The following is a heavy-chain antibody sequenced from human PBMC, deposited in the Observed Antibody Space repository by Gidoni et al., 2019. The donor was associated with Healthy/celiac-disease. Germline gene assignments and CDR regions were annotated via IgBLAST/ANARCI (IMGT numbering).Heavy chain of an antibody. CDR3: ARDRPSVRGGNSGFDY. CDR2: IIPIFGTA. D-gene: IGHD2-21*02. CDR1: GSTFSSCA. J-gene: IGHJ4*02. Sequence: QVQLVQSGAEVKKPGSSVKVSCKASGSTFSSCANSWVRQAPGQGLEWMGGIIPIFGTANYAQKFQGRVTITADESTSTAYMELSSLRSEDTAVYYCARDRPSVRGGNSGFDYWGQGTLVTVSS. V-gene: IGHV1-69*01.